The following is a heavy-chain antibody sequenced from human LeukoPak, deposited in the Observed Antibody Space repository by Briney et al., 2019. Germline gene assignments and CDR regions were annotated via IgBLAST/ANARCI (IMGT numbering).Heavy chain of an antibody. Sequence: GGSLRLSCAASGFTFSSYSMNWVRQAAGKGLEWVSFISSSSSYIYYADSVKGRFTISRDNAKNSLYLKMNSLRAEDTAVYYCARDRYGDYGMDVWGQGTTVTVSS. CDR3: ARDRYGDYGMDV. CDR1: GFTFSSYS. D-gene: IGHD4/OR15-4a*01. J-gene: IGHJ6*02. CDR2: ISSSSSYI. V-gene: IGHV3-21*01.